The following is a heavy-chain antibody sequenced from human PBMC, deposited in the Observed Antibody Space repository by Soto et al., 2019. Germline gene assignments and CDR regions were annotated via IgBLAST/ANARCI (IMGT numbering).Heavy chain of an antibody. CDR3: ARGLILWFGELARRGGYYYCMDV. Sequence: QVQLQQWGAGLLKPSETLSLTCAVYGGSLSGYQWSWIRQTPGKGLEWIGEINDSGNINYNPSLKSRVTILLDTPRKQISLKLSAVTAADSAVYYCARGLILWFGELARRGGYYYCMDVWGKGPTVAVSS. V-gene: IGHV4-34*01. J-gene: IGHJ6*03. CDR2: INDSGNI. D-gene: IGHD3-10*01. CDR1: GGSLSGYQ.